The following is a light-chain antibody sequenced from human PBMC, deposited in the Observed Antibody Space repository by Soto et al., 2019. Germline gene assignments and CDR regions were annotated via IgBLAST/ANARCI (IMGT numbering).Light chain of an antibody. CDR1: QSVSSN. V-gene: IGKV3-15*01. CDR3: QQYHDWPWT. CDR2: GAS. Sequence: EIVMTQSPATLSVSPGERATLSCRASQSVSSNLAWYQQKPGQAPRLLIYGASTRANGIPARFSGSGSGTXXXXXXXXXXXXDFAXXYXQQYHDWPWTFGQGTKVEIK. J-gene: IGKJ1*01.